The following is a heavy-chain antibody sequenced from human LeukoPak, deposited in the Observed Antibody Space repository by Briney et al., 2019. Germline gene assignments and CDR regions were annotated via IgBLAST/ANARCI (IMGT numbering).Heavy chain of an antibody. V-gene: IGHV4-59*01. D-gene: IGHD5-18*01. CDR2: IYYSGRT. Sequence: SETLSLTCTVSGGSISSYYWSGIRQPPGKGLEWSGYIYYSGRTNYNPSLKSRVTISVDTSKNQFSLKLTSVTAAATAVYYCARTTEGGYTYGYFYYYYMDVWGKGTTVTISS. CDR1: GGSISSYY. J-gene: IGHJ6*03. CDR3: ARTTEGGYTYGYFYYYYMDV.